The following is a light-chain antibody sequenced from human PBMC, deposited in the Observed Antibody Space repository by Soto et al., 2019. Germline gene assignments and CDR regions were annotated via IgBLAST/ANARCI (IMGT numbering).Light chain of an antibody. CDR1: QSVSSSY. V-gene: IGKV3-20*01. Sequence: EIVLTQSPGTLSLSPGERATLSCRASQSVSSSYLAWYQQKPGQAPRLLIYGASSRATGIPDRFSGSGSGKDFTLTISILEPEDSAVYYCQQYGSSLFTFGPGTKVHIK. J-gene: IGKJ3*01. CDR3: QQYGSSLFT. CDR2: GAS.